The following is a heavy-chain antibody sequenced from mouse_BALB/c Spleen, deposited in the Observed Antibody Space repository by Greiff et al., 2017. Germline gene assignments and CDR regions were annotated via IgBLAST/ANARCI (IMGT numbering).Heavy chain of an antibody. Sequence: VQLQQSGPELVKPGASVKMSCKASGYTFTDYYMDWVKQSHGESFEWIGRVNPYNGGTSYNQKFKGKATLTVDKSSSTAYMELNSLTSEDSAVYYCARGAYYYGSSYGYFDVWGAGTTVTVSS. CDR2: VNPYNGGT. J-gene: IGHJ1*01. D-gene: IGHD1-1*01. CDR3: ARGAYYYGSSYGYFDV. CDR1: GYTFTDYY. V-gene: IGHV1-19*01.